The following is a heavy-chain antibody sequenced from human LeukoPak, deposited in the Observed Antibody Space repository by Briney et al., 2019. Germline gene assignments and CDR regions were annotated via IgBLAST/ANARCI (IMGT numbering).Heavy chain of an antibody. CDR2: TYYRSKWYN. D-gene: IGHD3-10*01. CDR3: ARGLSSALEF. Sequence: SQTLSLTCAISGVSVSTNSAVRYSSRQSPSRSLEWLTKTYYRSKWYNDYAVSVRSRVTINPDTSKNQFSLQLSSVTPEDTAGYYCARGLSSALEFWGQGTLVTVSS. CDR1: GVSVSTNSAV. V-gene: IGHV6-1*01. J-gene: IGHJ4*02.